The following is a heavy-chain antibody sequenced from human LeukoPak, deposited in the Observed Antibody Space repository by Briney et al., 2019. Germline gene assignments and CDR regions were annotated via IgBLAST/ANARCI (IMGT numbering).Heavy chain of an antibody. D-gene: IGHD1-1*01. V-gene: IGHV1-2*02. Sequence: GASVKVSCKASGCTFTGYYMHWVRQAPGQGLEWMGWINPNSGGTNYAQKFQGRVTMTRDTSISTAYMELSRLRSDDTAVYYCAKVQLEQDYYFDYWGQGTLVTVSS. CDR3: AKVQLEQDYYFDY. CDR2: INPNSGGT. CDR1: GCTFTGYY. J-gene: IGHJ4*02.